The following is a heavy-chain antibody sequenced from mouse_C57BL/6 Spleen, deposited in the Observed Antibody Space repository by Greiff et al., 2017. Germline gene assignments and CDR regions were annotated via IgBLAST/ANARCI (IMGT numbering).Heavy chain of an antibody. CDR3: ATHGAQAPFAY. V-gene: IGHV5-2*01. CDR2: INRDGGST. CDR1: EYEFPSHN. D-gene: IGHD3-2*02. J-gene: IGHJ3*01. Sequence: EVKLVESGGGLVQPGESLKLSCESNEYEFPSHNMSWVRKTPEKRLELVAAINRDGGSTYYPDTMERRFIISRDNTKKTLYLQMSSLRSEDTALYDCATHGAQAPFAYWGQGTLVTVSA.